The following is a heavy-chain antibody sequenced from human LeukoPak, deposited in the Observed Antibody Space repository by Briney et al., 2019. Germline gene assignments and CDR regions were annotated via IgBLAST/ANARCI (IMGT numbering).Heavy chain of an antibody. CDR3: ARLRGYSYGFDY. V-gene: IGHV3-74*01. CDR1: GFTFSSYW. Sequence: GGSLRLSCAASGFTFSSYWMHWVRQAPGKGLVWVSRIYSDGSSITYADSVKGRFTISRDNAKNSLYLQMNSLRAEDTAVYYCARLRGYSYGFDYWGQGTLVTVSS. CDR2: IYSDGSSI. J-gene: IGHJ4*02. D-gene: IGHD5-18*01.